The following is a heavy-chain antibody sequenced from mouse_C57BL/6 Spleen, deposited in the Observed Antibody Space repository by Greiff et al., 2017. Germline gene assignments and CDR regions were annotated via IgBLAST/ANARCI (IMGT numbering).Heavy chain of an antibody. V-gene: IGHV1-52*01. J-gene: IGHJ4*01. Sequence: QVQLKQPGAELVRPGSSVKLSCKASGYTFTSYWMHWVKQRPIQGLEWIGNIDPSDSETHYNQKFKDKATLTVDKSSSTAYMQLSSLTSEDSAVYYCARSNVSYAMDYWGQGTSVTVSS. CDR1: GYTFTSYW. CDR2: IDPSDSET. CDR3: ARSNVSYAMDY.